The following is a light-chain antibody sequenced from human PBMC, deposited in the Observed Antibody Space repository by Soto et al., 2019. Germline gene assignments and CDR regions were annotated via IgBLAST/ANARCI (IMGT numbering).Light chain of an antibody. CDR2: SNN. J-gene: IGLJ1*01. Sequence: QSVLTQPPSASGTPGQRVTISCSGSRSSVGSNTVNWYQHLPGTAPKLLIYSNNHRPSGVPDRFSASKAGASASLAISGLQSEDEGDYYCAAWDASLGAFYVFGSGTKVTVL. CDR3: AAWDASLGAFYV. CDR1: RSSVGSNT. V-gene: IGLV1-44*01.